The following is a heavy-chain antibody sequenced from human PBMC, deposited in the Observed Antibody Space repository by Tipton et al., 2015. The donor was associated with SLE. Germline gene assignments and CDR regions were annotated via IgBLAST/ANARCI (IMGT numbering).Heavy chain of an antibody. CDR1: GGSISSYY. V-gene: IGHV4-59*01. J-gene: IGHJ4*02. CDR2: IYYSGST. D-gene: IGHD6-13*01. Sequence: TLSLTCTVSGGSISSYYWSWIRQPPGKGLEWIGYIYYSGSTNYNPSLKSRVTISVDTSKNQFSLKLSSVTAADTAVYYCARAYSSSWYKVPDYWGQGTLVTVSS. CDR3: ARAYSSSWYKVPDY.